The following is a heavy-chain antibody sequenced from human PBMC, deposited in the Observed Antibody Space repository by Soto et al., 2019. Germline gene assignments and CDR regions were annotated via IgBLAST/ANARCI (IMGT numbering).Heavy chain of an antibody. D-gene: IGHD5-18*01. Sequence: GGSLRLSCAASGFTFSSYAMSWVRQAPGKGLEWVSAISGSGGSTYYADSVKGRFTISRDNSKNTLYLQMNSLRAEDTAVCYCAKIPETPIQQPPFYYYYGMDVWGQGTTVTVSS. CDR1: GFTFSSYA. J-gene: IGHJ6*02. CDR3: AKIPETPIQQPPFYYYYGMDV. V-gene: IGHV3-23*01. CDR2: ISGSGGST.